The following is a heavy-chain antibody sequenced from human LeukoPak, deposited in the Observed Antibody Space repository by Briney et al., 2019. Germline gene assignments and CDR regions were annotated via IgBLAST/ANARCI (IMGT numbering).Heavy chain of an antibody. CDR1: GVSISSSSYY. D-gene: IGHD5-24*01. Sequence: SETLSLTCTVSGVSISSSSYYWGWIRQPPGKGLEWIESIHYSGSTYYNPSLKSRVTISVDTSKNQVSLKLTSVTAADTAVHYCARLRWLQLGYFDYWGQGTLVTVSS. V-gene: IGHV4-39*01. CDR2: IHYSGST. CDR3: ARLRWLQLGYFDY. J-gene: IGHJ4*02.